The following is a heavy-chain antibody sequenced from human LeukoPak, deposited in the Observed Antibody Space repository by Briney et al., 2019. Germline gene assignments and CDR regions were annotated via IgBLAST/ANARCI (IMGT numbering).Heavy chain of an antibody. Sequence: ASVKVSCKASGYTFTSYGISWVRQMPGKGLEWMGSIYPGDSETRYSPSFQGQVTISADKSINTAYLHWSSLKASDTAMYYCARGSCSSGTFPFDFWGQATLVTVSS. V-gene: IGHV5-51*01. CDR3: ARGSCSSGTFPFDF. CDR2: IYPGDSET. CDR1: GYTFTSYG. D-gene: IGHD3-10*01. J-gene: IGHJ4*02.